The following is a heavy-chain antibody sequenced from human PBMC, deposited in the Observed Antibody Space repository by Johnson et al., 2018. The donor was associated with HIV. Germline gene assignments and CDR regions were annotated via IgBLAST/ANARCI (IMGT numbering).Heavy chain of an antibody. CDR1: GFTFSSYD. CDR3: AKDGTIEYAFDI. V-gene: IGHV3-13*01. J-gene: IGHJ3*02. CDR2: IGTAGDT. D-gene: IGHD3-3*01. Sequence: SGGGLVQPGGSLRLSCAASGFTFSSYDMHWVRQVIGKGLEWVSAIGTAGDTYYPGSVKGRFTISRDNAKNSLYLQMNSLRAEDTALYYCAKDGTIEYAFDIWGQGTMVTVSS.